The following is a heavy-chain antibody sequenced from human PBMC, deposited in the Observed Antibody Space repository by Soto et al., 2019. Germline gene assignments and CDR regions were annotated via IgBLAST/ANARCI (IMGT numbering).Heavy chain of an antibody. J-gene: IGHJ3*01. V-gene: IGHV3-21*01. D-gene: IGHD1-26*01. CDR2: IKRSSSDI. CDR3: ASSKVGAANGALDV. Sequence: PGGSLRLSCAASGFTFSSYWMSWVRQAPGKGLEWVATIKRSSSDIYYVDSVKGRFTISRDNAKNSLYLQMNSLRAEDTAVYYCASSKVGAANGALDVWGRGTMVTVSS. CDR1: GFTFSSYW.